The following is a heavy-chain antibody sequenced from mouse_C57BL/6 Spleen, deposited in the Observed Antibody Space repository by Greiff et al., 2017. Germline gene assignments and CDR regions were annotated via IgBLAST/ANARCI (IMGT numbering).Heavy chain of an antibody. CDR3: ARLDYEDAMDY. Sequence: QVQLKQPGAELVKPGASVKLSCKASGYTFTSYWMQWVKQRPGQGLEWIGEIDPSDSYTNYNQKFKGKATLTVDTSSSTAYMQLSSLTSEDSAVYYCARLDYEDAMDYWGQGTSVTVSS. J-gene: IGHJ4*01. V-gene: IGHV1-50*01. CDR1: GYTFTSYW. D-gene: IGHD1-1*01. CDR2: IDPSDSYT.